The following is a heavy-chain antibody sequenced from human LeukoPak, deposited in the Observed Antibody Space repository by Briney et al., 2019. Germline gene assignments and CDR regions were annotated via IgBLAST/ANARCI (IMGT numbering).Heavy chain of an antibody. D-gene: IGHD4-11*01. CDR1: GFTFSTYS. V-gene: IGHV3-21*01. J-gene: IGHJ6*03. CDR2: ISSSSIYI. Sequence: PGGSLRLSCAASGFTFSTYSMNWVRQAPGKGLEWVSSISSSSIYIYYADSVKGRFTISRDNAKNLLYLQMNSLRAEDTAVYYCARDYPYSYYMNVWGNGTTVTVSS. CDR3: ARDYPYSYYMNV.